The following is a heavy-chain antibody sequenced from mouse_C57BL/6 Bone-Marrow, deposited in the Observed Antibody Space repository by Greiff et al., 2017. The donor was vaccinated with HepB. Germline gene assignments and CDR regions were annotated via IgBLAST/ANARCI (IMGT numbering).Heavy chain of an antibody. V-gene: IGHV1-61*01. Sequence: VQLQQPGAELVRPGSSVKLSCKASGYTFTSYWMDWVKQRPGQGLEWIGNIYPSDSETHYNQKFKDKATLTVDKSSSTAYMQLSSLTSEDSAVYYCARHLETVVADAMDYWGQGTSVTVSS. J-gene: IGHJ4*01. CDR1: GYTFTSYW. CDR2: IYPSDSET. D-gene: IGHD1-1*01. CDR3: ARHLETVVADAMDY.